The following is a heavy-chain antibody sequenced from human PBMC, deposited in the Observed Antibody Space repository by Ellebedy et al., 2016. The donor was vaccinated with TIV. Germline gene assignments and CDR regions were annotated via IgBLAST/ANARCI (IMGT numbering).Heavy chain of an antibody. CDR2: LNNYSPNM. J-gene: IGHJ4*02. Sequence: GESLKISCVASGFNFNAFTMNLVRQAPGMGLEWVPGLNNYSPNMFYADSVKGRFTVSRDNAKNSLYLQMDSLRAEDTAIYYCVRDGHRFYEGSGYYVPLDSWGLGTLVTVST. V-gene: IGHV3-21*01. CDR3: VRDGHRFYEGSGYYVPLDS. D-gene: IGHD3-22*01. CDR1: GFNFNAFT.